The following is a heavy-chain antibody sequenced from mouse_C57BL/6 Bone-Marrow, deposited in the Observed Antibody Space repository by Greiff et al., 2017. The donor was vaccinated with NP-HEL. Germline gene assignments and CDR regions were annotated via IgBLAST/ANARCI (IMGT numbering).Heavy chain of an antibody. Sequence: EVKVVESGAELVRPGSSVKMSCKTSGYTFTSYGINWVKQRPGQGLEWIGYIYIGNGYTEYNEKFKGKATLTSDTSSSTAYMQLSSLTSEDSAIYFCAREGYGSIHWYFDVWGTGTTVTVSS. D-gene: IGHD1-1*01. CDR3: AREGYGSIHWYFDV. V-gene: IGHV1-58*01. CDR1: GYTFTSYG. J-gene: IGHJ1*03. CDR2: IYIGNGYT.